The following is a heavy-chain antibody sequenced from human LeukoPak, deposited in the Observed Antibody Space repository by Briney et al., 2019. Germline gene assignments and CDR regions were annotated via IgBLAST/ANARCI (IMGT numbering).Heavy chain of an antibody. Sequence: ASVKVSCKASGGTFSNYVINWVRQAPGQGLEWMGGIIPIFGTANYAQKFQGRVTITADKSTSTAYMELSSLRSDDTAVYYCARDGPIVDTAMVANDAFDIWGQGTMVTVSS. D-gene: IGHD5-18*01. CDR3: ARDGPIVDTAMVANDAFDI. V-gene: IGHV1-69*06. CDR2: IIPIFGTA. J-gene: IGHJ3*02. CDR1: GGTFSNYV.